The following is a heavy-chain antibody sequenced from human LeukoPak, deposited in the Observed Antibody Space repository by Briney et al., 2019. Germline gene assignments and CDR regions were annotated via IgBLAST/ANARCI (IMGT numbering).Heavy chain of an antibody. J-gene: IGHJ6*02. CDR3: ARDYGGVRPAQYPAYYYYYGMDV. CDR1: GGTFSSYA. D-gene: IGHD2-2*01. CDR2: IIPIFGTA. Sequence: SVKVSCKASGGTFSSYAISWVRQAPGQGLEWMGGIIPIFGTADYAQKFQGRVTITADESTSTAYMELSSLRSEDTAVYYCARDYGGVRPAQYPAYYYYYGMDVWGQGTTVTVSS. V-gene: IGHV1-69*13.